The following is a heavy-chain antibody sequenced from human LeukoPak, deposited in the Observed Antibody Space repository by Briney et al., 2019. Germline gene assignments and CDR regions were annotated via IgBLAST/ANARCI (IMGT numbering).Heavy chain of an antibody. CDR2: ISGSGGST. CDR3: AKGAVVGVITPLYFDY. D-gene: IGHD3-22*01. CDR1: GFTFSSYG. V-gene: IGHV3-23*01. J-gene: IGHJ4*02. Sequence: TGGSLRLSCAASGFTFSSYGMSWVRQAPGKGLEWVSVISGSGGSTYYADSVKGRFTISRDNSKNTLYLQMDRLRAEDTAVYYCAKGAVVGVITPLYFDYWGQGTLVTVSS.